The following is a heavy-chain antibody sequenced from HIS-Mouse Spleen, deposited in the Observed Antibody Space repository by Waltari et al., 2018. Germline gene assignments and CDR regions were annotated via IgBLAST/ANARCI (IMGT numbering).Heavy chain of an antibody. Sequence: QLQLQESGPGLVKPSETLSLTCTVSGGSISSSSYYWGWIRQPPGEGPEWIGSIYYSGSTYYNPAHKSRVTISVDTSKNQFSLKLSSVTAADTAVYYCAREIPYSSSWYDWYFDLWGRGTLVTVSS. J-gene: IGHJ2*01. V-gene: IGHV4-39*07. CDR3: AREIPYSSSWYDWYFDL. CDR2: IYYSGST. CDR1: GGSISSSSYY. D-gene: IGHD6-13*01.